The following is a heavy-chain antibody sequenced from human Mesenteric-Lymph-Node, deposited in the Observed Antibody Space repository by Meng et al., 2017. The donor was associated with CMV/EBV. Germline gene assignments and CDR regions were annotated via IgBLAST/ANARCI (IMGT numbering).Heavy chain of an antibody. CDR3: ARAGYCSSTSCYRFDY. J-gene: IGHJ4*02. V-gene: IGHV4-34*01. D-gene: IGHD2-2*02. Sequence: YGGSFRCSYWSWIRQPPGKGLEWIGEINHSGSTNYNPSLKSRVTISVDTSKNQFSLKLSSVTAADTAVYYCARAGYCSSTSCYRFDYWGQGTLVTVSS. CDR1: GGSFRCSY. CDR2: INHSGST.